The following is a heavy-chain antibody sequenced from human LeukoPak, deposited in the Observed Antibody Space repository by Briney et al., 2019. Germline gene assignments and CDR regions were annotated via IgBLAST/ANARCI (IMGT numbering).Heavy chain of an antibody. CDR3: AKDTWTIFGVSSGVGWFDP. J-gene: IGHJ5*02. CDR1: GFTFDDYA. V-gene: IGHV3-9*01. D-gene: IGHD3-3*01. Sequence: PGGSLRLSCAASGFTFDDYAMHWVRQRPGKGLEWVSGICSNSDAVAYADSLKGRFTISRHNAKHSLYLQMNSLRDEDTAFYYCAKDTWTIFGVSSGVGWFDPWGQGTLVSVSS. CDR2: ICSNSDAV.